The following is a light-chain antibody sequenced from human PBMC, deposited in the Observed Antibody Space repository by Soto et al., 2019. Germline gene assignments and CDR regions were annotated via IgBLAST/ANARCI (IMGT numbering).Light chain of an antibody. J-gene: IGKJ1*01. CDR1: ETVATN. CDR2: GAS. V-gene: IGKV3-15*01. Sequence: MLLQSASTLSMSPGERATLSWRASETVATNLAWYQQKPPQAPRLLISGASTRAAGISDRFRGGGSATEFTPTITSLRSEDSGTYYCQQYFEWPPMTFGQGTKVDIK. CDR3: QQYFEWPPMT.